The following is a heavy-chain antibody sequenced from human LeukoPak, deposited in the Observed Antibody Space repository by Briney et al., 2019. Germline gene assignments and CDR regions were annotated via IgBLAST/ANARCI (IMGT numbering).Heavy chain of an antibody. CDR2: ISYDGLNK. J-gene: IGHJ4*02. CDR1: GFTFSTYA. D-gene: IGHD1-26*01. CDR3: AKDARVGCGYFDY. V-gene: IGHV3-30*18. Sequence: GGSLRLSCAASGFTFSTYAMHWVRQAPGKGLEWMAVISYDGLNKYYADSVRGRFTISRDNSKNTLYLQMNSLRAEDTAVYYCAKDARVGCGYFDYWGQGNLVTVSS.